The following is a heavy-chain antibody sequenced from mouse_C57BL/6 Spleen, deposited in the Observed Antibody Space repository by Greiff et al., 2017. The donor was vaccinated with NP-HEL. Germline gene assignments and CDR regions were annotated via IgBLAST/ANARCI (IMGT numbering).Heavy chain of an antibody. V-gene: IGHV7-3*01. Sequence: DVQLVESGGGLVQPGGSLSLSCAASGFTFTDYYMSWVRQPPGKALEWLGFIRNKANGYTTEYSASVKGRFTISRDNSQSILYLQMNALRAEDSATYYCARSVLLYAMDYWGQGTSVTVSS. CDR1: GFTFTDYY. CDR2: IRNKANGYTT. CDR3: ARSVLLYAMDY. J-gene: IGHJ4*01.